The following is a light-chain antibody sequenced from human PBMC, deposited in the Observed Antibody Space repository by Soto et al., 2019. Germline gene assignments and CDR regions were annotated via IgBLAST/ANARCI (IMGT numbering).Light chain of an antibody. CDR1: QSVSNNF. V-gene: IGKV3-20*01. CDR2: GAS. Sequence: EIVLTQSPGTLSLSPGERATLSCRASQSVSNNFLAWYQQKPGQAPRLLIYGASSRATGIPDKFSGSGSGTDFILTISRLEPEDFAVYYCQQYGSSPLYTFGQGTKLEIK. CDR3: QQYGSSPLYT. J-gene: IGKJ2*01.